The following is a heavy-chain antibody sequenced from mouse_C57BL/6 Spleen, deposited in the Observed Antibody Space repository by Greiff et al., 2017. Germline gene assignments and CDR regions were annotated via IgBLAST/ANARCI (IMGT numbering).Heavy chain of an antibody. V-gene: IGHV2-9-1*01. D-gene: IGHD1-1*01. J-gene: IGHJ4*01. CDR3: AREDYYGSSYDAMDY. Sequence: QVQLKESGPGLVAPSQRLSITCTVSGFSFTSYAISWVRQPPGKGLEWLGVIWTGGGTNYNSAPKSSLSISKDNSKSQVFLKMNSLQTDDTARYYCAREDYYGSSYDAMDYWGQGTSVTVSS. CDR1: GFSFTSYA. CDR2: IWTGGGT.